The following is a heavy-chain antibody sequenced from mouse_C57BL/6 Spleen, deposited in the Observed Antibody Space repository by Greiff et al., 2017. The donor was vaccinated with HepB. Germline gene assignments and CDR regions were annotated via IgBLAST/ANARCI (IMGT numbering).Heavy chain of an antibody. CDR1: GFSLITYG. D-gene: IGHD2-1*01. V-gene: IGHV2-3*01. CDR3: AKHYYGNWFDC. J-gene: IGHJ2*01. Sequence: QVQLKESGPGLVAPSQSLSITCTVSGFSLITYGVSWVRQPPGKGLEWLGVIWGDGSTNYQSALMSRLSISKDDSKSQVFLKLNSLKTDDTATYYCAKHYYGNWFDCWGQGTTLTVSS. CDR2: IWGDGST.